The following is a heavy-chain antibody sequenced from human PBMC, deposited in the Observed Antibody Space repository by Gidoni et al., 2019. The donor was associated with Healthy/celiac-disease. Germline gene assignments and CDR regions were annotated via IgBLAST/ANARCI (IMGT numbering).Heavy chain of an antibody. V-gene: IGHV3-23*01. J-gene: IGHJ4*02. CDR2: ISGIGGST. CDR3: AKGGDIVVVVAATPGDY. CDR1: GFTFSSYA. D-gene: IGHD2-15*01. Sequence: EVQLLESGGGLVQPGGSLRLSCAASGFTFSSYAMSWVRQAPGKGLGWVSAISGIGGSTYYADSVKGRFTISRDNSKNTLYLQMNSLRAEDTAVYYCAKGGDIVVVVAATPGDYWGQGTLVTVSS.